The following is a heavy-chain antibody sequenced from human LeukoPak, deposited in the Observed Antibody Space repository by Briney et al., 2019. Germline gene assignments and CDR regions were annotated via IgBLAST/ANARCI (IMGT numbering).Heavy chain of an antibody. Sequence: ASVKVSCKASGYTFTDFALHWVRQAPGQSLEWMGWINAGNGDTKYSQKFQGRVTITRDTSATTTYMKLSSLRSTDTAVYYCARERGWGGLLRDALDIWGQGTMVAASS. CDR3: ARERGWGGLLRDALDI. V-gene: IGHV1-3*01. CDR2: INAGNGDT. D-gene: IGHD2-21*02. CDR1: GYTFTDFA. J-gene: IGHJ3*02.